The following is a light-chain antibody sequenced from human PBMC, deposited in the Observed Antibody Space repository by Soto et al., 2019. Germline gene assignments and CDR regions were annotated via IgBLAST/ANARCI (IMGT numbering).Light chain of an antibody. Sequence: DIPMTQSPSSLSASVGDRVTITCRASQGISNYLAWYQQKPGNVPKLLIYAASTLQSGVPSRFSGSGSGTDFTLTISSLQPEDVATYYCQKYNSAAWTCGQGTKVEIK. V-gene: IGKV1-27*01. CDR3: QKYNSAAWT. CDR2: AAS. J-gene: IGKJ1*01. CDR1: QGISNY.